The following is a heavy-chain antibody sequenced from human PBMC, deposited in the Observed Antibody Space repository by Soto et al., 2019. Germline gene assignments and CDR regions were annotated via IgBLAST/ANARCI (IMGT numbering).Heavy chain of an antibody. Sequence: EVQLVESGGGLVKPGGSLRLSCAASGFTFSSYSMNWVRQAPGKGLEWVSSISSSSSYIYYADSVKGRFTISRDNAKNSLYLQMNSLRAEDTAVYYCATTGVDYGDYFDYWGQGTLVTVSS. CDR1: GFTFSSYS. V-gene: IGHV3-21*01. CDR2: ISSSSSYI. D-gene: IGHD4-17*01. J-gene: IGHJ4*02. CDR3: ATTGVDYGDYFDY.